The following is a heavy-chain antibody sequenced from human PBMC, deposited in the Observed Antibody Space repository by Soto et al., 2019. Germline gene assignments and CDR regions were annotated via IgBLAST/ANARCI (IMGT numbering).Heavy chain of an antibody. V-gene: IGHV3-48*02. J-gene: IGHJ4*02. CDR3: ARDLSQ. CDR1: GFPFSSYA. CDR2: INGASTTT. Sequence: DVQLVGSGGGLVQPGGSLRLSCVASGFPFSSYAMHWVRQAPGKGLEWISYINGASTTTFYADSVKGRFTVSSDNAKNSEYLQMSSLRHEDTAFYYCARDLSQWGQGMLVTVSS.